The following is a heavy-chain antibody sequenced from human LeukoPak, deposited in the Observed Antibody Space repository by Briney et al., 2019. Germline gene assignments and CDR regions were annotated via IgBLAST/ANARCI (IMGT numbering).Heavy chain of an antibody. D-gene: IGHD2-21*01. CDR3: AKGGGISWGSYFDY. Sequence: PGGSLRLSCAASGFTFSSYAMSWVRQAPGKGLEWVAFIRYDGSNKYYADSVKGRFTISRDNSKNTLYLQMNSLRAEDTAVYYCAKGGGISWGSYFDYWGQGTLVTVSS. V-gene: IGHV3-30*02. CDR1: GFTFSSYA. CDR2: IRYDGSNK. J-gene: IGHJ4*02.